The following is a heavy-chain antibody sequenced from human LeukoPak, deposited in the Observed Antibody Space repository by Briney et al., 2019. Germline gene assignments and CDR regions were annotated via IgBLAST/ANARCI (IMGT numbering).Heavy chain of an antibody. CDR1: GFTFSSYA. J-gene: IGHJ1*01. V-gene: IGHV3-30-3*01. Sequence: GGSLRLSCAASGFTFSSYAMHWVRQAPGKGLEWVAVISYDGSNKYYADSVKGRFTISRDNSKNAPYLQMNSLRAEDTAVYYCARSHRAAWGQGTLVTVSS. CDR3: ARSHRAA. D-gene: IGHD2-15*01. CDR2: ISYDGSNK.